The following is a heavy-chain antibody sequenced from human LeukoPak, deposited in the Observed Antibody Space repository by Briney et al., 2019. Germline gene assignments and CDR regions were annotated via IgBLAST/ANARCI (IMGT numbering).Heavy chain of an antibody. CDR1: GYTFTSYD. Sequence: ASVKVSCKASGYTFTSYDINWVRQATGQGLEWMGWMNPNSGNTGYAQKFQGRVTMTRNTSISTAYMELSSLRSEDTAVYYCARGGTLFWSGYYRVYNWFDPWGQGTLVTVSS. D-gene: IGHD3-3*01. CDR3: ARGGTLFWSGYYRVYNWFDP. J-gene: IGHJ5*02. CDR2: MNPNSGNT. V-gene: IGHV1-8*01.